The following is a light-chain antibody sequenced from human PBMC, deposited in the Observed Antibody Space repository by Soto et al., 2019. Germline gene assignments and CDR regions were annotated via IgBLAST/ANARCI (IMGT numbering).Light chain of an antibody. Sequence: EIVLTQSPSTLSVSPGERATLSCRASQSVSSYLAWYQQKPGQAPRLLISDASNRATGIPARFSGSGSGTDFIIPISSLLPEDVAVYYCQQRSNWPPITFGKGTRLEIK. CDR1: QSVSSY. J-gene: IGKJ5*01. CDR3: QQRSNWPPIT. CDR2: DAS. V-gene: IGKV3-11*01.